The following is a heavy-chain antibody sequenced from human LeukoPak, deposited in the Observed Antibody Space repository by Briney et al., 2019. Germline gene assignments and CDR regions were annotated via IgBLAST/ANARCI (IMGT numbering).Heavy chain of an antibody. V-gene: IGHV3-23*01. J-gene: IGHJ4*02. CDR3: TTDASSYCANGVCYTGGNFDH. D-gene: IGHD2-8*01. CDR1: GFTFSNYG. Sequence: PGGSLRLSCAASGFTFSNYGMTWVRQAPGKGLEWVSVISSSGGSAYYADSVKGRFTISRDNSKNTLYLHMSSLRAEDTAVYYCTTDASSYCANGVCYTGGNFDHWGQGTLVTVSS. CDR2: ISSSGGSA.